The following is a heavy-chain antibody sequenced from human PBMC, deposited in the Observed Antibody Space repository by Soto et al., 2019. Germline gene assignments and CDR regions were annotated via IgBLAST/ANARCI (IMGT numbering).Heavy chain of an antibody. V-gene: IGHV3-30-3*01. J-gene: IGHJ4*02. D-gene: IGHD4-17*01. CDR2: VSYDGSNK. Sequence: QVQLVESGGGVVQPGRSLRLSCAASGFTFSTYAMHWVRQAPGTGLEWVAVVSYDGSNKYYADSVKGRFTISRDNSKNTLYLQMNSLRVEDTAVYYCAKDGGLYGDYGGLVHDYWGQGTLVTVSP. CDR1: GFTFSTYA. CDR3: AKDGGLYGDYGGLVHDY.